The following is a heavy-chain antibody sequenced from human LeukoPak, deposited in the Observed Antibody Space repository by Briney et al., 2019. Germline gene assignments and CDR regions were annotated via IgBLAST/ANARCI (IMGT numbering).Heavy chain of an antibody. CDR2: IRYDGSHK. V-gene: IGHV3-30*02. D-gene: IGHD6-13*01. CDR1: GFTFSSYG. CDR3: ARYISWWDV. J-gene: IGHJ6*04. Sequence: GGSLRLSCAASGFTFSSYGIHWVRQAPGKGLEWVAFIRYDGSHKYYADSVKGRFTISRDNAKNSLYLQMNSLGAEDTAVYYCARYISWWDVWGKGTTVTVSS.